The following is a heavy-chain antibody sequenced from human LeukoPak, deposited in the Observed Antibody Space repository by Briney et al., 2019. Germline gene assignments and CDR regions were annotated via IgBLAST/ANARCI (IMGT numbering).Heavy chain of an antibody. Sequence: SETLSLTCAVNNGSFSNYYWIWIRQSPGKGLQWIGEISQSGTTNYNPSLKSRLTLSMDESKNHLSLTLPSVTAADTALYFCARGGGNYLFFCDRGRLDPWGQGTLVTVSS. V-gene: IGHV4-34*01. D-gene: IGHD2-15*01. CDR3: ARGGGNYLFFCDRGRLDP. J-gene: IGHJ5*02. CDR2: ISQSGTT. CDR1: NGSFSNYY.